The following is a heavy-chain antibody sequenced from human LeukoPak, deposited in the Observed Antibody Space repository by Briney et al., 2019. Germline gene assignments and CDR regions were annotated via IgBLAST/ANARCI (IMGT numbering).Heavy chain of an antibody. J-gene: IGHJ5*02. CDR2: IYYSGST. V-gene: IGHV4-59*01. CDR3: ARGVVPAAIPEESWFDP. D-gene: IGHD2-2*02. Sequence: PSETLSLTCTVSGGSISSYYWSWIRQPPGKGLEWIGYIYYSGSTSYNPSLKSRVTISVDTSKNQFSLKLSSVTAADTAVYYCARGVVPAAIPEESWFDPWGQGTLVTVSS. CDR1: GGSISSYY.